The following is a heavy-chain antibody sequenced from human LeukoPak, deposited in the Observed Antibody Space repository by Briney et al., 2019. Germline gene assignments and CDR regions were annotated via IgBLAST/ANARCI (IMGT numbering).Heavy chain of an antibody. V-gene: IGHV3-48*03. Sequence: PGGSLRLSCAASGFTFSSYEMNWVRQAPGKGLEWVSYISSSGSTMYYADSVKGRFTISRDNAKNSLYLQMDSLRAEDTAVYYCARGDCSGGSCYLGAFDIWGQGTMVTVSS. CDR1: GFTFSSYE. CDR2: ISSSGSTM. D-gene: IGHD2-15*01. J-gene: IGHJ3*02. CDR3: ARGDCSGGSCYLGAFDI.